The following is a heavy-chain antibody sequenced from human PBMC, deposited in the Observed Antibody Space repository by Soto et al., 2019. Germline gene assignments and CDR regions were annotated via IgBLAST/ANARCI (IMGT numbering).Heavy chain of an antibody. CDR1: EFTFSIFD. CDR3: IKGGWLDY. J-gene: IGHJ4*02. D-gene: IGHD5-12*01. V-gene: IGHV3-23*01. Sequence: EVHLLESGGGLVQPGGSLRLSCAASEFTFSIFDMSWVRQAPGKGLEWVSMISDSGDRTYYAGSVRGRFTMSRDNSKNTVYLQMDSLRAEDTAVYYCIKGGWLDYWGQGTLVTVSS. CDR2: ISDSGDRT.